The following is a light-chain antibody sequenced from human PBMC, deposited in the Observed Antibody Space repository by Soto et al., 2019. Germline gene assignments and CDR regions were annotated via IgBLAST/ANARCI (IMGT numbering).Light chain of an antibody. V-gene: IGKV1-39*01. CDR1: QNINSY. CDR3: QQTFNTPHT. Sequence: DVQLTQSPSSLSASVGDRVTITCRASQNINSYLNWYQQRPGTAPKFLIYAASSLQIGVPSRFSGSESGTDFTLITSGLQPEDSGVYFCQQTFNTPHTFGQGTELDI. J-gene: IGKJ2*01. CDR2: AAS.